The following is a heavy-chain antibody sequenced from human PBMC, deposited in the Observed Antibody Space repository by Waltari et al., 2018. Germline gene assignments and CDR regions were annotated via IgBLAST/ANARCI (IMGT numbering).Heavy chain of an antibody. Sequence: QVQLVQSGAEVKKPGASVKVSCKASGYTFTGYYMHWVRQAPGQGLGWRGVINPNSGGTNDAQKCQGRVTMTRDTSISTAYMELSRLRSDDTAVYYCARAPTTPNTEFDYWGQGTLVTVSS. CDR3: ARAPTTPNTEFDY. D-gene: IGHD1-7*01. J-gene: IGHJ4*02. CDR2: INPNSGGT. CDR1: GYTFTGYY. V-gene: IGHV1-2*02.